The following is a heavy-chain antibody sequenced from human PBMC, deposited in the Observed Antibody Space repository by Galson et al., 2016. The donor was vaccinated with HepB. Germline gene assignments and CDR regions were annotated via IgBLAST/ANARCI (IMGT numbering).Heavy chain of an antibody. CDR2: VSTNGGQT. CDR3: VKETGIAVFGVPRIYFGMDV. Sequence: SLRLSCAASGFIFSNYDMFWVRQAPGKGLEFVSAVSTNGGQTHYKDSVKGRFTISRDNSKSMLYLQMTRVSPEDTAVYYCVKETGIAVFGVPRIYFGMDVWGQGTTVTVSS. J-gene: IGHJ6*02. V-gene: IGHV3-64D*06. D-gene: IGHD3-3*01. CDR1: GFIFSNYD.